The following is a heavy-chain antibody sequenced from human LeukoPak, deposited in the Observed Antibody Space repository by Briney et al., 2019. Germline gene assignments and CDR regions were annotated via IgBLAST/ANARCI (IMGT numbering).Heavy chain of an antibody. V-gene: IGHV4-59*12. J-gene: IGHJ4*02. D-gene: IGHD1-26*01. CDR3: AREPLRSYYEPDY. Sequence: PSETLSLTCTVSGGSISSYYWSWIRQPPGKGLEWIGYIYYSGSTNYNPSLKSRVTMSVDTSKNQFSLKLSSVTAADTAVYYCAREPLRSYYEPDYWGQGTLVTVSS. CDR2: IYYSGST. CDR1: GGSISSYY.